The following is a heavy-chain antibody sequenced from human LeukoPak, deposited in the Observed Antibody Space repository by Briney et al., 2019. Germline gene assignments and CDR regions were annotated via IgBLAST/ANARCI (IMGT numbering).Heavy chain of an antibody. CDR2: ISSSSSYI. Sequence: GGSLRLSCAVSGSTISSYYMHWVRQVPGKGLVWVSSISSSSSYIYYADSVKGRFTISRDNAKNSLYLQMNSLRAEDTAVYYCARDRGLRGDDAFDIWGQGTMVTVSS. J-gene: IGHJ3*02. V-gene: IGHV3-21*01. CDR1: GSTISSYY. CDR3: ARDRGLRGDDAFDI. D-gene: IGHD3-16*01.